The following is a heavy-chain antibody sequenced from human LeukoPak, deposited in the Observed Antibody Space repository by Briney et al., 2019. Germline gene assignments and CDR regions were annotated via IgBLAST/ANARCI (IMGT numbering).Heavy chain of an antibody. CDR1: GFTFSSYG. J-gene: IGHJ4*02. Sequence: PGGSLRLSCAASGFTFSSYGMHWVRQAPGKGLEWVAVISYDGSNKYYADSVKGRFTISRDNSKNTLYLQMNSLRAEDTAVYYCAKDITMVRPFSDYWGQGTLVTVSS. CDR3: AKDITMVRPFSDY. V-gene: IGHV3-30*18. CDR2: ISYDGSNK. D-gene: IGHD3-10*01.